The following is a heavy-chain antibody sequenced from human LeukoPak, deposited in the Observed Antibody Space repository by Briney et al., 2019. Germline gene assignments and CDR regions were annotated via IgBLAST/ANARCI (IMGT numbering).Heavy chain of an antibody. D-gene: IGHD3-3*01. Sequence: ASVKVSCKASGYTFTSYGISWVRQAPGQGLEWMGWISAYNGNTNYAQKLQGRVTMTTDTSTSTAYMELRSLRSDDTAVYYCARVAAEDYDFWSGYYFDYWGQGTLVTVSS. V-gene: IGHV1-18*01. CDR1: GYTFTSYG. J-gene: IGHJ4*02. CDR2: ISAYNGNT. CDR3: ARVAAEDYDFWSGYYFDY.